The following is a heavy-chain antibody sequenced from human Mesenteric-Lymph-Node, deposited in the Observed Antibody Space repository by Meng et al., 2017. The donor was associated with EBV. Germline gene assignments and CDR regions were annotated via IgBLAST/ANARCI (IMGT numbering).Heavy chain of an antibody. CDR2: IYYTGHT. CDR3: ATNDNYRNDY. V-gene: IGHV4-31*03. J-gene: IGHJ4*02. D-gene: IGHD5-24*01. Sequence: QGQLQESGPGLVKSSQTLSLTCTVSGGSISSGNYYWNWIRQHPGKGLEWIGYIYYTGHTYYNPSLRSRVTISIDTSKNQFFLSLHSVTAADTAVYYCATNDNYRNDYWGQGTLVTVSS. CDR1: GGSISSGNYY.